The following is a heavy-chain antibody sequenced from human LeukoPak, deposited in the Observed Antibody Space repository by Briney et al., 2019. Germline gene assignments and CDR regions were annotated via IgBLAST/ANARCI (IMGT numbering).Heavy chain of an antibody. D-gene: IGHD2-2*01. V-gene: IGHV5-51*01. Sequence: GESLKISCKGSGYSFTSYWIGWVRPMPGKGLEWMGIIYPGDSDTSYSPSFQGQVTISADKSISTAYLQWSSLKASDTAMYYCARQGYCSSTSCYDQLGYWGQGTLVTVSS. CDR2: IYPGDSDT. J-gene: IGHJ4*02. CDR1: GYSFTSYW. CDR3: ARQGYCSSTSCYDQLGY.